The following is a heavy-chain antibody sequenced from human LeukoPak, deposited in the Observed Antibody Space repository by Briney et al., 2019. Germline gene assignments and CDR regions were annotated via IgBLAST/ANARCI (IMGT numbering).Heavy chain of an antibody. J-gene: IGHJ6*02. CDR1: GYTFTSYG. V-gene: IGHV1-18*01. Sequence: ASVKVSCTASGYTFTSYGISWVRQAPGQGLEWMGWISAYNGNTNYAQKLQGRVTMTTDTSTSTANMELRSLRSDDTAVYYCARDAPYYYDSSGYYYYYGMDVWGQGTTVTVSS. CDR3: ARDAPYYYDSSGYYYYYGMDV. D-gene: IGHD3-22*01. CDR2: ISAYNGNT.